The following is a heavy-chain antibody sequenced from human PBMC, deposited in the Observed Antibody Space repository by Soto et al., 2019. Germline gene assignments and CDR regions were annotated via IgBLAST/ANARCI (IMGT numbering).Heavy chain of an antibody. V-gene: IGHV3-23*01. CDR3: AKGPLGGGNYDLDY. J-gene: IGHJ4*02. CDR2: ISSSGGST. Sequence: PGGSLRLSCAASGFTFINYAMNWVRQAPGKGLEWVSAISSSGGSTYYADSVKGRFTISRDNSKSTVYLQMNSLRAEDTAAYYCAKGPLGGGNYDLDYWGQGNMVTVSS. D-gene: IGHD4-4*01. CDR1: GFTFINYA.